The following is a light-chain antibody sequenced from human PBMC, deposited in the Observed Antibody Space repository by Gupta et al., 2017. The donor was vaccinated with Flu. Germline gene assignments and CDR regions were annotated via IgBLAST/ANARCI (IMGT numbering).Light chain of an antibody. Sequence: HSALTHPASVSGSPGQSITISCTGTSSDVGNSDYVSWYQQDSGKAPKLLIYDVSNRPSGVSSRFSGSKSGNTASLTISGLQAEDETDYYCSSYTSTTTFYVFGTGTKVTVL. V-gene: IGLV2-14*01. J-gene: IGLJ1*01. CDR1: SSDVGNSDY. CDR3: SSYTSTTTFYV. CDR2: DVS.